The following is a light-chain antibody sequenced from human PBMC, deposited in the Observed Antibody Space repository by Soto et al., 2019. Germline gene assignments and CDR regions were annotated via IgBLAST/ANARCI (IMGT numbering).Light chain of an antibody. CDR3: CSFAGTGTQYV. Sequence: QSALTQPASVSGSLGQSITISCIGTSSNTGSYNLVSWYQHQPGKAPKIMIFEGSKRPSGVSNRFSGSRSGNTASLTISGLQAEDEADYYCCSFAGTGTQYVFGTGTKLTVL. CDR2: EGS. V-gene: IGLV2-23*01. CDR1: SSNTGSYNL. J-gene: IGLJ1*01.